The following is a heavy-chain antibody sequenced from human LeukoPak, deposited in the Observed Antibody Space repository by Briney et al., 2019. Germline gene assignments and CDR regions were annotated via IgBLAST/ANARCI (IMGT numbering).Heavy chain of an antibody. CDR3: AKDINYGSGSYHGGIDY. Sequence: GRSLRLSCAASGFTFDDYAMHWVRQAPGKGLEWVSGISWNSGSIGYADSVKGRFTISRDNAKNSLYLQMNSLRAEDTALYYCAKDINYGSGSYHGGIDYWGQGTLVTVSS. J-gene: IGHJ4*02. D-gene: IGHD3-10*01. CDR2: ISWNSGSI. CDR1: GFTFDDYA. V-gene: IGHV3-9*01.